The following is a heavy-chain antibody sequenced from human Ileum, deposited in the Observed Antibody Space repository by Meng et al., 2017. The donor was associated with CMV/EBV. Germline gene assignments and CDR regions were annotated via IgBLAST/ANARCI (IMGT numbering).Heavy chain of an antibody. CDR1: GFTFNNYW. J-gene: IGHJ4*02. CDR2: INGDGSSA. Sequence: GESLKISCSTSGFTFNNYWMHWVRQAPGKGLVWVSRINGDGSSANYGDSVKGRFTTSRDNAKNTLYLQLSNLRAEDTGVYYCTRMFEGVTFGFRYWGQGTLVTVSS. D-gene: IGHD3-10*01. V-gene: IGHV3-74*01. CDR3: TRMFEGVTFGFRY.